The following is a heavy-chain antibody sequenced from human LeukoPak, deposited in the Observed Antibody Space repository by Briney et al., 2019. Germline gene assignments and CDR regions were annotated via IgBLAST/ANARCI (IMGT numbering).Heavy chain of an antibody. CDR3: AREEDATGYYYYYYGMDV. CDR2: INAGNGNT. Sequence: ASVKVSCKASGYTFTSYAMHWVRQAPGQRLERMGWINAGNGNTKYSQKFQGRVTITRDTSASTAYMELNSLRSEDTAVYYCAREEDATGYYYYYYGMDVWGQGTTVTVSS. V-gene: IGHV1-3*01. CDR1: GYTFTSYA. J-gene: IGHJ6*02. D-gene: IGHD1-1*01.